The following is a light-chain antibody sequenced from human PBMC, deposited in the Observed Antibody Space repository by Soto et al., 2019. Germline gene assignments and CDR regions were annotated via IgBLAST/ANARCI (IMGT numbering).Light chain of an antibody. CDR3: QQTYSTPGWT. J-gene: IGKJ1*01. CDR1: QTMTSD. V-gene: IGKV1-39*01. Sequence: DIQMTQSPSSLSASVGDRVTITCRASQTMTSDLNWYQQRPGKAPKLLIYAACNLQSGVPSRFSGSGSGTDFTFIISSLQPEDSAIYDCQQTYSTPGWTFGQGTKV. CDR2: AAC.